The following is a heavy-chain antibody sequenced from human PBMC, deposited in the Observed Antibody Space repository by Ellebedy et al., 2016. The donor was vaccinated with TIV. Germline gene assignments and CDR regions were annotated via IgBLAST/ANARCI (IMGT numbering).Heavy chain of an antibody. V-gene: IGHV1-69*13. Sequence: SVKVSXKASGGTFSSYAISWVRQAPGQGLEWMGGIIPIFGTANYAQKFQGRVTITADESTSTAYMELSSLRSEDTAVYYCARGGWLQLGYYFDYWGQGTLVTVSS. CDR2: IIPIFGTA. J-gene: IGHJ4*02. CDR1: GGTFSSYA. CDR3: ARGGWLQLGYYFDY. D-gene: IGHD5-24*01.